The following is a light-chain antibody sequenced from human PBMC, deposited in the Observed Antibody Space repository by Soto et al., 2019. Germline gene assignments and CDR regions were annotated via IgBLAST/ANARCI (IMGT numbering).Light chain of an antibody. Sequence: DIQMTQSPSSLSASVGDRVTITCRASQTISSPLSWYQQKPGKVPDLLIYATSRLQSGVPSRFSGSRSGTDFTLTISSLQPEDFATYYCQHSYGTPAFGQGTRLEI. J-gene: IGKJ5*01. CDR3: QHSYGTPA. CDR2: ATS. V-gene: IGKV1-39*01. CDR1: QTISSP.